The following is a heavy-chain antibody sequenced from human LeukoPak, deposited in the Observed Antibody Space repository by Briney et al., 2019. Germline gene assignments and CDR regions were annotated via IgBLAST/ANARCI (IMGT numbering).Heavy chain of an antibody. J-gene: IGHJ5*02. CDR3: ARGGAGSYYKRDGWFGA. CDR2: MNPNTGNT. D-gene: IGHD3-10*01. Sequence: VSVKVSCKASGYTFNSYDINWVRQATGQGLEWMGWMNPNTGNTGYGERFQGRVTMTRDNSISTAYLELSSLTSEDTAVYYCARGGAGSYYKRDGWFGAWGQGTVVTVSS. V-gene: IGHV1-8*01. CDR1: GYTFNSYD.